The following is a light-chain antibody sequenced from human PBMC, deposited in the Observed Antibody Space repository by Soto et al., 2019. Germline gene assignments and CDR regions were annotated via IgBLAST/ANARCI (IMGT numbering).Light chain of an antibody. J-gene: IGKJ1*01. V-gene: IGKV1-5*01. Sequence: DIQMTQSPSTLSASVGDRVTITCRASQFVSSFLGRYQQNPGKVPKLLIFDVSILASGVPSRFSGSGSGTEFTLTISSLQPEDFATYSCQQYYISWSFGQGTKVDVK. CDR2: DVS. CDR3: QQYYISWS. CDR1: QFVSSF.